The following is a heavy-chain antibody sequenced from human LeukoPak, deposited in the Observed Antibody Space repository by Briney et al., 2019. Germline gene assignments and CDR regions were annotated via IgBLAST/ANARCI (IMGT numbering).Heavy chain of an antibody. CDR2: IYYSGST. V-gene: IGHV4-39*01. J-gene: IGHJ5*02. CDR1: GGSISSSSYY. Sequence: PSETLSLTCTVSGGSISSSSYYWGWIRQPPGKGLEWIGSIYYSGSTYYNPSLKSRVAISVDTSKNQFSLKLSSVTAADTAVYYCARPLGYCSGGSCSNRFDPWGQGTLVTVSS. D-gene: IGHD2-15*01. CDR3: ARPLGYCSGGSCSNRFDP.